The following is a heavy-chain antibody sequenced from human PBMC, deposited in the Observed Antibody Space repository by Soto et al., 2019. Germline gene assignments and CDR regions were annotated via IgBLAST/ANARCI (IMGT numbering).Heavy chain of an antibody. J-gene: IGHJ4*02. Sequence: PGGSLRLSCAASGFTFSSYGMHWVRQAPGKGLEWVAVIWYDGSNKYYADSVKGRFTISRDNSKNTLYLQMNSLRAEDTAVYYCARASSGYSVGYWGQGTLVTVSS. CDR3: ARASSGYSVGY. D-gene: IGHD5-18*01. CDR1: GFTFSSYG. CDR2: IWYDGSNK. V-gene: IGHV3-33*01.